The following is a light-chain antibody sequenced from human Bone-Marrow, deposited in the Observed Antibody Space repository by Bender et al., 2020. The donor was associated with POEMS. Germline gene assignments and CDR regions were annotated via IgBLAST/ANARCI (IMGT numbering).Light chain of an antibody. Sequence: QSVLTQPPSVSAAPGQKVTISCSGSNFNIGNHGVNWYQQLPGEAPKLLIYYDDLLTPGVSDRFSASKSGTSASLAITGLQAEDEADFYCQSYDSSLSVYVFGTGAKVTVL. V-gene: IGLV1-36*01. CDR3: QSYDSSLSVYV. CDR1: NFNIGNHG. CDR2: YDD. J-gene: IGLJ1*01.